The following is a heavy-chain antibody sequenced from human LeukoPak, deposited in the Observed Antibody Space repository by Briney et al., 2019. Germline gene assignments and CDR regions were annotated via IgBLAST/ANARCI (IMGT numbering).Heavy chain of an antibody. D-gene: IGHD4-23*01. CDR2: IKEDGSEK. CDR3: ARPVYGGSRLGY. CDR1: GFTFSSYW. Sequence: GGSLRLSCAASGFTFSSYWMSWVRQTPGKGLEWVANIKEDGSEKYYVDSVKGRFTISRDNAKNSLYLQMNSLRAEDTAVYYCARPVYGGSRLGYWGQGTLVTVSS. V-gene: IGHV3-7*05. J-gene: IGHJ4*02.